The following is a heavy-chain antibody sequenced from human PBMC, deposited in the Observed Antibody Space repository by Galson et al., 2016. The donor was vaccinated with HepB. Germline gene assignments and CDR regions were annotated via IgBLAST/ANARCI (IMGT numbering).Heavy chain of an antibody. D-gene: IGHD3-10*01. CDR1: GGSISTYY. J-gene: IGHJ4*02. Sequence: SETLSLTCTVSGGSISTYYWNWIRQPPGKGLEWIGYIYYSGSTNYNPSLKSRVTLSVDTSKNQFSLRLSSVTAADTAVYYCARDRSSGSGNFGYWGQGTLVTVSS. V-gene: IGHV4-59*12. CDR3: ARDRSSGSGNFGY. CDR2: IYYSGST.